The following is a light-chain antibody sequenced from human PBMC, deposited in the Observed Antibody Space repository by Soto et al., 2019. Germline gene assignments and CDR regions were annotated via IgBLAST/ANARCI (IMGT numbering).Light chain of an antibody. V-gene: IGLV2-11*01. Sequence: QSLLTQPRSVSGSPGQSVTISCTGTSSDVGGYNYVSWYQQHPGKAPKLMIYDVSKRPSGVSNRFSGSKSGNTASLTISGLQAEAEADYYCSSYTSSSSHYVVGPRTKVTV. CDR3: SSYTSSSSHYV. CDR1: SSDVGGYNY. J-gene: IGLJ1*01. CDR2: DVS.